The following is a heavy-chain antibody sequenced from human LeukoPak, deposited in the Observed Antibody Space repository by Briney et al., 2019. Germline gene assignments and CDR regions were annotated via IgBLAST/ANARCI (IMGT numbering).Heavy chain of an antibody. D-gene: IGHD2-2*01. CDR1: GASISSSSYY. J-gene: IGHJ4*02. Sequence: SETLSLTCIVSGASISSSSYYWGWIRQPPGKGLDWIGSIFYSGSTYYNPSLKSRVTVSVDTSKNQFSLKLSSVTAADTAVYYCARDDYQRHFDFWGQGTLVTVSS. V-gene: IGHV4-39*07. CDR2: IFYSGST. CDR3: ARDDYQRHFDF.